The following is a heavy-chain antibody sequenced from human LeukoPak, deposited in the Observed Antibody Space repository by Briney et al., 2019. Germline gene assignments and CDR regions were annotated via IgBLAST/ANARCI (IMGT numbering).Heavy chain of an antibody. CDR3: TRDYYDSGKDWFDP. CDR1: GFTFSGSA. D-gene: IGHD3-22*01. J-gene: IGHJ5*02. CDR2: IRSKANSYAT. Sequence: GGSLRLSCAASGFTFSGSAMHWVRQASGKGLEWVGRIRSKANSYATAYAASVNGRFTISRDDSKNTAYLQMNSLKTEDTAVYYCTRDYYDSGKDWFDPWGQGTLVTVSS. V-gene: IGHV3-73*01.